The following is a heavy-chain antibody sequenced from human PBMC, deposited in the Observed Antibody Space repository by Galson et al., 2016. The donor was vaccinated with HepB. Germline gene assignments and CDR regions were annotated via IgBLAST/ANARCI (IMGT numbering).Heavy chain of an antibody. D-gene: IGHD2-21*02. CDR2: IYHDGGT. V-gene: IGHV4-4*02. J-gene: IGHJ3*02. CDR1: GGSISTDSW. CDR3: ARVTCGGGACQDVFAI. Sequence: SETLSLTCAVSGGSISTDSWWHWVRQPPGQGLEWIGEIYHDGGTNYNPSLKSRLSMSVDKSKNQFSLNLSSVTAADAAGYYCARVTCGGGACQDVFAIWGQGIMVTVSS.